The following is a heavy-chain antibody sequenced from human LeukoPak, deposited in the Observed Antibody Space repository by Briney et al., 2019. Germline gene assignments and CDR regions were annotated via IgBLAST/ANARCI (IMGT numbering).Heavy chain of an antibody. CDR2: IIPILGIA. Sequence: GASVKVSCKASGGTFSSYAISWVRQAPGQGLEWMGRIIPILGIANYAQKLQGRVTMTTDTSTSTAYMELRSLRSDDTAVYYCARSRGSGHQFDPWGQGTLVTVSS. V-gene: IGHV1-69*04. J-gene: IGHJ5*02. CDR3: ARSRGSGHQFDP. D-gene: IGHD6-25*01. CDR1: GGTFSSYA.